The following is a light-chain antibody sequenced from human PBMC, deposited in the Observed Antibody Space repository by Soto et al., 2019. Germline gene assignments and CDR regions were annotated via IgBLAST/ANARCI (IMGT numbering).Light chain of an antibody. CDR2: NAS. CDR1: QSVSKY. V-gene: IGKV3-11*01. J-gene: IGKJ1*01. CDR3: QQRHNWPRT. Sequence: EIVLTQSPATLSLSPGERSTLSCRAGQSVSKYLACYQQKPGQAPRLLIYNASNRATGIPVRFSGSGSGTEFTLTISSLEPEDFAVYYCQQRHNWPRTFGQGTKVDIK.